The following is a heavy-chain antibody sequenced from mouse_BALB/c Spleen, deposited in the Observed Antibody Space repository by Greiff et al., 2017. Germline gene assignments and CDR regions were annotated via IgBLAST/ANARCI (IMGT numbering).Heavy chain of an antibody. J-gene: IGHJ4*01. CDR2: IDPANGNT. D-gene: IGHD2-12*01. CDR3: ARNGRRGNAMDY. V-gene: IGHV14-3*02. CDR1: GFNIKDTY. Sequence: DVKLQESGAELVKPGASVKLSCTASGFNIKDTYMHWVKQRPEQGLEWIGRIDPANGNTKYDPKFQGKATITADTSSNTAYLQLSSLTSEDTAVYYCARNGRRGNAMDYWGQGTSVTVSS.